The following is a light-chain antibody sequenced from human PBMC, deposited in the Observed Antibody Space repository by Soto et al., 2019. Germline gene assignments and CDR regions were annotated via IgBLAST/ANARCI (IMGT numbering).Light chain of an antibody. V-gene: IGKV3-11*01. CDR3: QQRSNWPPIT. Sequence: SPATLSLSPGGRATVSCRTSQSVSSYLAWYQQKPGQAPRLLIYDASNRATGIPARFSGSGSGTDFTLTISSLEPEDFAVYYCQQRSNWPPITFGQGTRLEIK. CDR2: DAS. CDR1: QSVSSY. J-gene: IGKJ5*01.